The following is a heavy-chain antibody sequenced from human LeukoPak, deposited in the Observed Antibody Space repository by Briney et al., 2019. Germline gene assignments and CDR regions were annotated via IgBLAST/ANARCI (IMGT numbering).Heavy chain of an antibody. CDR1: GFTFSSYW. CDR2: IKEDGSAS. D-gene: IGHD6-25*01. Sequence: GGTLRLSCVASGFTFSSYWMNWVRQAPGKGLEWVANIKEDGSASYYAYSMRGRFTISRDNAKSSLYLQIISLGAEDTAVYYCARVATWSAGAFWGQGTLVTVSS. J-gene: IGHJ4*02. CDR3: ARVATWSAGAF. V-gene: IGHV3-7*01.